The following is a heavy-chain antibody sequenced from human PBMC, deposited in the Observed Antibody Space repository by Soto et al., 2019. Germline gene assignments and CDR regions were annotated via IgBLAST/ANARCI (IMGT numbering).Heavy chain of an antibody. V-gene: IGHV3-23*01. CDR3: AKPERFGELELFAFDI. CDR2: ISGGGGST. CDR1: GFTFSSYA. Sequence: PGGSLRLSCAASGFTFSSYAMSWVRQAPGKGLEWVSAISGGGGSTYYADSVKGRFTISRDNSKNTLYLQMNSLRAEDTAVYYCAKPERFGELELFAFDIWGQGTMVTVSS. D-gene: IGHD3-10*01. J-gene: IGHJ3*02.